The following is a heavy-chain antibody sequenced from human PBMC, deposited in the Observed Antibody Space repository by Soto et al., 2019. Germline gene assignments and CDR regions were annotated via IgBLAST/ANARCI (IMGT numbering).Heavy chain of an antibody. CDR3: VKALRYFDWLPDFDY. Sequence: EVQLVESGGGLVQPGGPLRLSCSASGFTFSSYAMHWVRQAPGKGLEYVSAISSNGGSTYYADSVKGRFTISRDNSKNTLYLQMSSLSAEDTAVYYCVKALRYFDWLPDFDYWGQGTLVTVSS. CDR1: GFTFSSYA. CDR2: ISSNGGST. D-gene: IGHD3-9*01. V-gene: IGHV3-64D*06. J-gene: IGHJ4*02.